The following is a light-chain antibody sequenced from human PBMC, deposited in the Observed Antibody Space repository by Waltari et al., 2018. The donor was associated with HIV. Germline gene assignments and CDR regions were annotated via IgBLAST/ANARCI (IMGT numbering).Light chain of an antibody. CDR3: SSYFSPGGLV. J-gene: IGLJ3*02. Sequence: SALTQPASVSASLGKSITISCITTSTDCTTYNSVYWYPHHPGKAPQLVIYDANVRPSGAPFRFSGSKSGNTASLIISDVQPEDEAHYYCSSYFSPGGLVFGGGTKLTVL. CDR1: STDCTTYNS. V-gene: IGLV2-14*01. CDR2: DAN.